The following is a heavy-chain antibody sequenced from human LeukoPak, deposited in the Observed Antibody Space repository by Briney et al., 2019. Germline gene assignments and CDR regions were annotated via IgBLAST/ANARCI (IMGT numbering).Heavy chain of an antibody. Sequence: GGSLRLSCAASGFTFSSYAMSWVRQAPGKGLEWVSVIYSGGSTYYADSVKGRFTISRDNSKNTLYLQMNSLRAEDTAVYYCARVLYNWNDEYYFDYWGQGTLVTVSS. CDR3: ARVLYNWNDEYYFDY. J-gene: IGHJ4*02. CDR1: GFTFSSYA. V-gene: IGHV3-53*01. D-gene: IGHD1-20*01. CDR2: IYSGGST.